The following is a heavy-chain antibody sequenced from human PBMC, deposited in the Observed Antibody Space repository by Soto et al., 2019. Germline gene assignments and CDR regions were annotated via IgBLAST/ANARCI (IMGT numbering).Heavy chain of an antibody. J-gene: IGHJ4*02. D-gene: IGHD1-26*01. V-gene: IGHV3-21*01. Sequence: EVQLVESGGGLVKPGGSLRLSCAASGFTFSSYSMNWVRQAPGKGLEWVTSISSSSSYIYYADSVKGRFTISRDNAKNSLHLHTNSLGAEDTSVYYCARESGSYFLGLDYWGQGTLVTVSS. CDR3: ARESGSYFLGLDY. CDR1: GFTFSSYS. CDR2: ISSSSSYI.